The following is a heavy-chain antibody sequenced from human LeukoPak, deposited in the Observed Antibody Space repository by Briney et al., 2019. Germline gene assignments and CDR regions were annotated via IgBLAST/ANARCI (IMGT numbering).Heavy chain of an antibody. CDR2: ISSNGGST. CDR3: ARDESSRAHPYYMDV. CDR1: GFTFSSYA. J-gene: IGHJ6*03. V-gene: IGHV3-64*01. D-gene: IGHD6-13*01. Sequence: GGSLRLSCAASGFTFSSYAMHWVRQAPGKGLEYVSAISSNGGSTYYANSVKGRFTISRDNSKNTLYLQMGSLRAEDMAVYYCARDESSRAHPYYMDVWGKGTTVTVSS.